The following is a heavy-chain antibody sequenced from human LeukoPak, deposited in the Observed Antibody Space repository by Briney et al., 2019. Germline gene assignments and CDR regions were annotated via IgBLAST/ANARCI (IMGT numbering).Heavy chain of an antibody. CDR2: IYPGDSGT. Sequence: GESLKISCKGSGYSVNSYWIGWVRQMPGKDLEWMGIIYPGDSGTRYSPSFQGQVTISADKSISTAYLQWSSLKASDTAMYYCARRHGDYAFDIWGQGTMVTVSS. CDR1: GYSVNSYW. CDR3: ARRHGDYAFDI. J-gene: IGHJ3*02. D-gene: IGHD3-10*01. V-gene: IGHV5-51*01.